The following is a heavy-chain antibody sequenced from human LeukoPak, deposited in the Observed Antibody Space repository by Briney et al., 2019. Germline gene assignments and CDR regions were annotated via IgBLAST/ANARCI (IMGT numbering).Heavy chain of an antibody. D-gene: IGHD5-24*01. CDR3: ARVNGRDGYNLRGNAFDI. CDR1: GFTFSSYW. V-gene: IGHV3-7*03. J-gene: IGHJ3*02. CDR2: IKQDGSEK. Sequence: PGGSLRLSCAASGFTFSSYWMSWVRQAPGKGLEWVANIKQDGSEKYYVDSVKGRFTISRDNAKNSLYLQMNSLRAEDTAVYYCARVNGRDGYNLRGNAFDIWGQGAMVTVSS.